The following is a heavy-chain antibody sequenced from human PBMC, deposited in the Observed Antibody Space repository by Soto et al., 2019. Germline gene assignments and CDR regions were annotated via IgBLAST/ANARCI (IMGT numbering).Heavy chain of an antibody. Sequence: GESLKMSCKGSGNSFTSYWIGWVRQMPGKGLEWMGIIYPGDSDTRYSPSFQGQVTISADKSISTAYLQWSSLKASDTAMYYCARFGHPQRKDYYGMDVWGQGTTVTVSS. D-gene: IGHD2-2*01. CDR2: IYPGDSDT. CDR1: GNSFTSYW. CDR3: ARFGHPQRKDYYGMDV. J-gene: IGHJ6*02. V-gene: IGHV5-51*01.